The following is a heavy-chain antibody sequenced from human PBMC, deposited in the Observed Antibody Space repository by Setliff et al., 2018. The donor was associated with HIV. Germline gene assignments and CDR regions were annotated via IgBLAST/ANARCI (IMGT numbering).Heavy chain of an antibody. CDR2: IYQSGTT. Sequence: SETLSLTCSVSGGPITTSTYYWGWIRQPPGKGLEWIGNIYQSGTTYYNSSLTSRVTMSVDTSKNQFSLKMTSVTAADTAVYYCASPLPVIGTGAPFHSWGQGTLVTVSS. V-gene: IGHV4-39*07. D-gene: IGHD6-19*01. CDR3: ASPLPVIGTGAPFHS. CDR1: GGPITTSTYY. J-gene: IGHJ1*01.